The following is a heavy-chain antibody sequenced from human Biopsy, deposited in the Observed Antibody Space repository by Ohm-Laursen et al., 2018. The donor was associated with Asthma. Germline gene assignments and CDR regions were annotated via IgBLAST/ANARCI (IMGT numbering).Heavy chain of an antibody. Sequence: SLRLSCAAPGFTFSSYGMHWVRQAPGKGLEWVAVIWYDGSNKYYADSVKGRFTISRDNSKNTLYLQMNSLRAEDTAVYYCAREGHENCRSSRWAVFGLRGQGNL. CDR2: IWYDGSNK. D-gene: IGHD2-2*01. CDR3: AREGHENCRSSRWAVFGL. CDR1: GFTFSSYG. V-gene: IGHV3-33*01. J-gene: IGHJ4*03.